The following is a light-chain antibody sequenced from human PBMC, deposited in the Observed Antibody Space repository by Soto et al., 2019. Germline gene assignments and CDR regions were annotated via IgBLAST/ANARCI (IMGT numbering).Light chain of an antibody. Sequence: DIQMTQSPSTLSASVADRVTITVRASQAVNTRLAWFQQKPGKVPKLLIFHASTLQTGVPSRFGGGGSGTEFTLTISSLQPDDFATYYCRQYQTVPYTFGQGTRLEIK. CDR3: RQYQTVPYT. CDR1: QAVNTR. V-gene: IGKV1-5*01. J-gene: IGKJ2*01. CDR2: HAS.